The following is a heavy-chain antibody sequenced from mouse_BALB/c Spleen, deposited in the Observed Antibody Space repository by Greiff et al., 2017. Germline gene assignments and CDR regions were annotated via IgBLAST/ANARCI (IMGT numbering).Heavy chain of an antibody. CDR1: GFTFSSYA. V-gene: IGHV5-6-5*01. D-gene: IGHD2-3*01. CDR3: ARRDDGYYRYAMDY. Sequence: EVQLVESGGGLVKPGGSLKLSCAASGFTFSSYAMSWVRQTPEKRLEWVASISSGGSTYYPDSVKGRFTISRDNARNILYLQMSSLRSEDTAMYYCARRDDGYYRYAMDYWGQGTSVTVSS. CDR2: ISSGGST. J-gene: IGHJ4*01.